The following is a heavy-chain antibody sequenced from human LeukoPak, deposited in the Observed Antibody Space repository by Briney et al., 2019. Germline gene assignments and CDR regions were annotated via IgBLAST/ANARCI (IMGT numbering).Heavy chain of an antibody. V-gene: IGHV4-59*08. Sequence: SETLSLTCNVSGAYVDTFYWSWTRQSPGKGLEWLGYVYYSGTTSFNPSLESRVTMSVDTSKNQIYLRLRSVTAADTAVYYCARLGFWSVHRVYAMDVWGQGTTVTVSS. J-gene: IGHJ6*02. CDR1: GAYVDTFY. D-gene: IGHD3-3*01. CDR3: ARLGFWSVHRVYAMDV. CDR2: VYYSGTT.